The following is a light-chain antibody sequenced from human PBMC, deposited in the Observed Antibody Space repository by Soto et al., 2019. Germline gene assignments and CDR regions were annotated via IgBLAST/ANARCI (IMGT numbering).Light chain of an antibody. J-gene: IGKJ5*01. Sequence: EIVLTQSPATLSLSPGERATLSCRASQSVSSYLAWYQQKPGQAPRLLIYDASNRATSIPARFSGSGSGTDFTLTISSLEPEDFAVYYCQQRSNWPPITFGQGTRLENK. CDR3: QQRSNWPPIT. CDR2: DAS. CDR1: QSVSSY. V-gene: IGKV3-11*01.